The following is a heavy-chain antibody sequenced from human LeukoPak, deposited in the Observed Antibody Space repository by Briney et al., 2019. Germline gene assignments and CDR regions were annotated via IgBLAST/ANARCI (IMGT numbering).Heavy chain of an antibody. J-gene: IGHJ3*02. D-gene: IGHD3-16*02. CDR1: GGSFSAYY. CDR3: ARIFTFGGLIVLDAFDI. CDR2: TSHTGTT. Sequence: SETLSLTCTVYGGSFSAYYWTWIRQPPGKGLEWIGETSHTGTTNYNPSLKSRVTISTDTSKNQFSLKLTSVTAADTAVYYCARIFTFGGLIVLDAFDIWGQGTMVTVSS. V-gene: IGHV4-34*01.